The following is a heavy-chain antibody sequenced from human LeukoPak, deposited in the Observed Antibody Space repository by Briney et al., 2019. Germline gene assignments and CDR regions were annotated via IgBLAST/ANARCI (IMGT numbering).Heavy chain of an antibody. CDR3: ARDSAGNDY. CDR1: GFTSSTYW. V-gene: IGHV3-7*01. CDR2: IKQDGSEK. J-gene: IGHJ4*02. D-gene: IGHD6-13*01. Sequence: GGSLRLSCAASGFTSSTYWMSWVRQTPGKGLEWVANIKQDGSEKYYVDSVKVRFTISRDNAKNSLYLQMNSLRAVDTAMYYCARDSAGNDYWGQGTLVTVSS.